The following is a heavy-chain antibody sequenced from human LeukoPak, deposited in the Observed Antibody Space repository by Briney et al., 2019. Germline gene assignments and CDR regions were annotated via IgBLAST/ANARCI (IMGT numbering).Heavy chain of an antibody. V-gene: IGHV4-39*01. CDR3: ARQTSRAVAGPQFFDY. J-gene: IGHJ4*02. CDR2: MSFSGTT. D-gene: IGHD6-19*01. CDR1: GGSISTSFSY. Sequence: PSETLSLTCTVSGGSISTSFSYWAWNRQPPGQGLEWIASMSFSGTTHSNPSLKSRVDITVNTSKNQFSLNLTSVTAADTAVYFCARQTSRAVAGPQFFDYWVRGTLVTVSS.